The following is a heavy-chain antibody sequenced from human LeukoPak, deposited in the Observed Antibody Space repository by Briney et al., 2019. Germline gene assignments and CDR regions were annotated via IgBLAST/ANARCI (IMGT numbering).Heavy chain of an antibody. CDR1: GFTFSSYA. CDR2: ISVSGGTT. CDR3: AKAVVGATTGGGDAFDI. J-gene: IGHJ3*02. V-gene: IGHV3-23*01. Sequence: PGGSLRLSCAASGFTFSSYAMSWVRQAPGKGLEWVSGISVSGGTTYYADSVKGRFTISRDNSKNTLYLQMNSLRAEDTAVYYCAKAVVGATTGGGDAFDIWGQGTMVTVSS. D-gene: IGHD1-26*01.